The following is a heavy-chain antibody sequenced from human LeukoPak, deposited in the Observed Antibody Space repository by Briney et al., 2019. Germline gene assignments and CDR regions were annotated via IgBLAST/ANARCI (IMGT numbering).Heavy chain of an antibody. V-gene: IGHV1-2*02. J-gene: IGHJ4*02. Sequence: ASVKVSCKASGYTFTGYYMHWVRQAPGQGLQWMGWINPNSGGTNYAQKFQRRVTMTRDTSITTAYMELSRLRSDDTAMYFCARSPHILTGENFDFWGQGTLVTVSS. CDR2: INPNSGGT. CDR3: ARSPHILTGENFDF. D-gene: IGHD3-9*01. CDR1: GYTFTGYY.